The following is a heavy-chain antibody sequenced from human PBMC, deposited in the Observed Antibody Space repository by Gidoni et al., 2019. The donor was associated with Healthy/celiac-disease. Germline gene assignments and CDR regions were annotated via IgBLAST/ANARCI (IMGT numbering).Heavy chain of an antibody. CDR2: IDHSGST. Sequence: VQLQESVSGRVKPSGTLFLTGAVSGGPISSSNCWSWVRQHPGKGLEWIGEIDHSGSTNYNPSLKSRVNRSVDKSKNQFSLKLSSVIAADTAVYYCASASHIVGATEGGAFDIWGQGTMVTVSS. V-gene: IGHV4-4*02. D-gene: IGHD1-26*01. J-gene: IGHJ3*02. CDR3: ASASHIVGATEGGAFDI. CDR1: GGPISSSNC.